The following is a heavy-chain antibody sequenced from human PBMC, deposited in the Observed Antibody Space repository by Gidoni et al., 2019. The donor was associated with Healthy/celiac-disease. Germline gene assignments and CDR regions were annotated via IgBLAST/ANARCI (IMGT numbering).Heavy chain of an antibody. CDR1: GVSFSGYY. CDR3: ARGGITIFGVVFLLGEDNWFDP. V-gene: IGHV4-34*01. CDR2: INHSGST. D-gene: IGHD3-3*01. Sequence: QVQLQQWGAGLSQPSETLSHTCAVYGVSFSGYYWSWIRQPPGKWLEWIGEINHSGSTNYNPSLKSRVTISVDTSKNQFSLKLSSVTAADTAVYYCARGGITIFGVVFLLGEDNWFDPWGQGTLVTVSS. J-gene: IGHJ5*02.